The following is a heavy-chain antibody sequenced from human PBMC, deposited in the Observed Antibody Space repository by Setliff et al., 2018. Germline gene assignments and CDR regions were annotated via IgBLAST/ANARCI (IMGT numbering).Heavy chain of an antibody. D-gene: IGHD3-16*01. CDR3: ARDYTQDPYDY. CDR2: ISAYNGNT. J-gene: IGHJ4*02. Sequence: ASVKVSCKASGYTFTSYGISWVRQAPGQGLEWMGWISAYNGNTSYAQKLQGRVTVTTDTSTSTAYMELRSLRSDDTAVYYCARDYTQDPYDYWGQGTLVTVSS. CDR1: GYTFTSYG. V-gene: IGHV1-18*01.